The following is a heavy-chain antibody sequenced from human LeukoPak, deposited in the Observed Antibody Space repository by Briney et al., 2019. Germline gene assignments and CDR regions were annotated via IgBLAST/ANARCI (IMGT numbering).Heavy chain of an antibody. CDR2: IYHSGTT. CDR3: ARRVIMSAAGVPDTWLDP. D-gene: IGHD2-8*01. J-gene: IGHJ5*02. Sequence: SETLSLTCAVSGGSITSSHWWSWARQPPGKGLEWIGEIYHSGTTNYNPSLQSRVTISIDTSKNQFSLNLSSVTAADTAVYYCARRVIMSAAGVPDTWLDPWGQGILVTVSS. V-gene: IGHV4-4*02. CDR1: GGSITSSHW.